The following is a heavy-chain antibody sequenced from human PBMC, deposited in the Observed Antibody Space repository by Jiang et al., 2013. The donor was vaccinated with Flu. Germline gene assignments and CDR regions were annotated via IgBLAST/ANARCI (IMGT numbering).Heavy chain of an antibody. CDR3: ASGFGGIMVYPLYQGWFDP. D-gene: IGHD2-8*01. CDR2: IYYSGST. CDR1: GGSISSSSYY. J-gene: IGHJ5*02. V-gene: IGHV4-39*01. Sequence: GPGLVKPSETLSLTCTVSGGSISSSSYYWGWIRQPPGKGLEWIGSIYYSGSTYYNPSLKSRVTISVDTSKNQFSLKLSSVTAVDTAVYYCASGFGGIMVYPLYQGWFDPWGQGTLVTVSS.